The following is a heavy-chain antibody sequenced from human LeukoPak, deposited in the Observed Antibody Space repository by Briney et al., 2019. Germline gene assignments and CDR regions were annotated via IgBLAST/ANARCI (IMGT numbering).Heavy chain of an antibody. CDR2: ICYSGST. D-gene: IGHD2-15*01. CDR3: ARPRYYCSGGSCYSGAFDI. Sequence: SETLSLTCTVSGGSISSSSYYWGWIRQPPGKGLEWIGSICYSGSTYYNPSLKSRVTISVDTSKNQFSLKLSSVTAADTAVYYCARPRYYCSGGSCYSGAFDIWGQGTMVTVSS. CDR1: GGSISSSSYY. V-gene: IGHV4-39*01. J-gene: IGHJ3*02.